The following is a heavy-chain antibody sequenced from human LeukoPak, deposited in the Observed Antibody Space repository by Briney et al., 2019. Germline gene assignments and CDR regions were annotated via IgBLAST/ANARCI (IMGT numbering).Heavy chain of an antibody. J-gene: IGHJ3*02. V-gene: IGHV4-59*01. D-gene: IGHD5-18*01. CDR3: ARSRSGYSYEHGAFEI. CDR1: GGSIGTYY. CDR2: IHYRGST. Sequence: SETLSLTCTVSGGSIGTYYWSWIRQPPGKGLEWIAYIHYRGSTTYNPSLRSRVTISVDTSRNQFSLKLSSVTAADTAVYYCARSRSGYSYEHGAFEIWGQGTMVTDSS.